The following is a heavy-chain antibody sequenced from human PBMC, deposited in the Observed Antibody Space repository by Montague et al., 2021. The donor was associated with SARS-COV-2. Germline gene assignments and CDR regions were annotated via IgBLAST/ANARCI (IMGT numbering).Heavy chain of an antibody. J-gene: IGHJ4*02. D-gene: IGHD4-23*01. Sequence: SLRLSWAASGFTFSSYAMSWVRQAPGKGLEWVSGIVNNGRKSFYADSVKGRFVISRDNSDKMVYLQLNSLRAEGTAIYYCAKETAAIGNPLFDSWGQGTLITVSS. V-gene: IGHV3-23*01. CDR3: AKETAAIGNPLFDS. CDR2: IVNNGRKS. CDR1: GFTFSSYA.